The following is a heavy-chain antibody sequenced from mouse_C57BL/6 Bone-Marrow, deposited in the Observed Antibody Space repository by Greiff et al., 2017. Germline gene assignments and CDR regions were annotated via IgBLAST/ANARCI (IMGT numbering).Heavy chain of an antibody. J-gene: IGHJ3*01. CDR1: GFTFSDYY. V-gene: IGHV5-12*01. Sequence: EVKLVESGGGLVQPGGSLKLSCAASGFTFSDYYMYWVRQTPEKRLEWVAYISNGGGSTYYPDTVKGRFTISRDNAKNTLYLQMSRLKSEDTAMYYGARRGYYGSFAYWGQGTLVTVSA. D-gene: IGHD1-1*01. CDR3: ARRGYYGSFAY. CDR2: ISNGGGST.